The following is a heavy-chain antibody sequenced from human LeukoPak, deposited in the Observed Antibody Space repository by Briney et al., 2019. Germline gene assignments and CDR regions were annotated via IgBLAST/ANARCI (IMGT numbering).Heavy chain of an antibody. CDR3: ARAEWELPDYYYYMDV. V-gene: IGHV4-59*01. D-gene: IGHD1-26*01. Sequence: SETLSLTCTVSGGSISSYYWSWIRQPPGKGLEWIGYIYYSGSTNYNPSLKSRVTISVDTSKNQFSLKLSSVTAADTVVYYCARAEWELPDYYYYMDVWGKGTTVTVSS. J-gene: IGHJ6*03. CDR2: IYYSGST. CDR1: GGSISSYY.